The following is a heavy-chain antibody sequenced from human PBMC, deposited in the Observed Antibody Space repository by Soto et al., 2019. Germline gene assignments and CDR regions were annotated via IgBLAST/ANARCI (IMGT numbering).Heavy chain of an antibody. D-gene: IGHD3-22*01. CDR3: ARAGDYYDSSGSPYFDY. CDR2: TYYRSKWYN. CDR1: GDSVSSNSAA. J-gene: IGHJ4*02. Sequence: PSQTLSLTCAISGDSVSSNSAAWNWIRQSPSRGLEWLGRTYYRSKWYNDYAVSVKSRIAINPDTSKNQFSLQLNSVTPEDTAVYYCARAGDYYDSSGSPYFDYWGQGTLVTASS. V-gene: IGHV6-1*01.